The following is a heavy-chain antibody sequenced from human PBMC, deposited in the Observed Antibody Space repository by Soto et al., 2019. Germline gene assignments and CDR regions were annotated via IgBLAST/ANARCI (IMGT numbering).Heavy chain of an antibody. CDR3: ARGRDYYGSGSYGP. CDR2: IIPIFGTA. CDR1: GGTFSSYA. V-gene: IGHV1-69*01. D-gene: IGHD3-10*01. Sequence: VSCKASGGTFSSYAISWVRQAPGQGLEWMGGIIPIFGTANYAQKFQGRVTITADESTSTAYMELSSLRSEDTAVYYCARGRDYYGSGSYGPWGQGTLVTVSS. J-gene: IGHJ5*02.